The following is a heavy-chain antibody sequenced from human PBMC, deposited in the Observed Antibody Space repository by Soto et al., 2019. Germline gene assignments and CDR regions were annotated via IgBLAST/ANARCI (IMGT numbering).Heavy chain of an antibody. J-gene: IGHJ4*02. CDR2: IYHSGST. D-gene: IGHD5-18*01. Sequence: SETLSLTCAVSGGSISSSNWWSWVRQPPGKGLEWIGEIYHSGSTNYNPSLKSRVTLSVDKSKNQFSLKLSSVTAADTAVYYCLGSLMSRAMESFDYWGQGPLVTVPS. CDR1: GGSISSSNW. V-gene: IGHV4-4*02. CDR3: LGSLMSRAMESFDY.